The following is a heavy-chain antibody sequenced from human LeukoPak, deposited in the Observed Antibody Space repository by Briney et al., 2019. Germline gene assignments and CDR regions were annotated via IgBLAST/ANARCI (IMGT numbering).Heavy chain of an antibody. J-gene: IGHJ6*02. Sequence: GGSLRLSCAASGFTFSSYAMSWVRQAPGKGLEWVSAISGSGGSTYYADSVKGRFTISRDNSKNTLYLQMNSLRAEDTAVYYCARSYSGGWYGSDYYYYGMDVWGQGTTVTVSS. CDR3: ARSYSGGWYGSDYYYYGMDV. D-gene: IGHD6-19*01. CDR1: GFTFSSYA. CDR2: ISGSGGST. V-gene: IGHV3-23*01.